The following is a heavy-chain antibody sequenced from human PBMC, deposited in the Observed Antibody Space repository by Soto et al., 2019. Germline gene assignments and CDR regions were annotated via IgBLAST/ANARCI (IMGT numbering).Heavy chain of an antibody. CDR1: GFTFSSYD. V-gene: IGHV3-30*03. CDR3: VSDRGYGHASVPYS. Sequence: QAQLVESGGGVVQPGRSLRLSCAASGFTFSSYDMHWVRQAPGTELEWVAVISYDGGLQHYADSVKGRFTISRDNSKNMVLLQMNSLRAEDTAVYYCVSDRGYGHASVPYSWGQGTLVSVSS. CDR2: ISYDGGLQ. J-gene: IGHJ4*02. D-gene: IGHD5-18*01.